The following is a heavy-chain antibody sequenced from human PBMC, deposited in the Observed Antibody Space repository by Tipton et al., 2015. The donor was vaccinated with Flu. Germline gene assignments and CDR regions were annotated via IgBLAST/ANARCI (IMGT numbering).Heavy chain of an antibody. D-gene: IGHD4-11*01. V-gene: IGHV4-38-2*02. J-gene: IGHJ5*02. Sequence: TLSLTCTVSGDSMRRDYFWGWIRQAPGKGLEWIGNIHYSGSPHYNPSLKSRVTISVDRSRNQFSLELRSVTAADMALYYCARRDFSNYVSDPKNWFDRWGQGTLVTVSS. CDR2: IHYSGSP. CDR3: ARRDFSNYVSDPKNWFDR. CDR1: GDSMRRDYF.